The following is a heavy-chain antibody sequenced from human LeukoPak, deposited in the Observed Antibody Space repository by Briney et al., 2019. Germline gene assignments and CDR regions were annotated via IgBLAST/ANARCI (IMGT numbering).Heavy chain of an antibody. CDR2: IRRKVYGATT. D-gene: IGHD3-16*01. V-gene: IGHV3-49*03. CDR1: GLTFGDYT. Sequence: GGSLRLSCTSSGLTFGDYTMSWFRQAPGKGLEWVGFIRRKVYGATTEYAASVRGRFIISRDDSRSIAYLQMNSLITDDTGVYYCASRGTTMAFNYWGQGTLVTVSS. CDR3: ASRGTTMAFNY. J-gene: IGHJ4*02.